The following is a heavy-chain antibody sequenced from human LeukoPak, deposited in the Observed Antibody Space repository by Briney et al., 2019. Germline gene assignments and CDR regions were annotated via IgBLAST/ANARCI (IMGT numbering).Heavy chain of an antibody. J-gene: IGHJ5*02. CDR3: ARGIPSYYDFWSGQRGTYWFDP. Sequence: SETLSLTCIVSGGSISSYYWSWIRQPPGKGLEWIGEINHSGSTNYNPSLKSRVTISVDTSKNQFSLKLSSVTAADTAVYYCARGIPSYYDFWSGQRGTYWFDPWGQGTLVTVSS. D-gene: IGHD3-3*01. CDR2: INHSGST. V-gene: IGHV4-34*01. CDR1: GGSISSYY.